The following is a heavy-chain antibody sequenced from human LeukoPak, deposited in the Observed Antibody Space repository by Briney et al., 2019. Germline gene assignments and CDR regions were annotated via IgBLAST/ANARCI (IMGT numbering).Heavy chain of an antibody. CDR1: GHTFTSYY. D-gene: IGHD1-7*01. CDR2: INPSGGST. J-gene: IGHJ4*02. Sequence: ASVKVSCKASGHTFTSYYMHWVRQAPGQGLEWMGIINPSGGSTSYAQKFQGRVTMTRDTSTSTVYMELSSLRSEDTAVYYCARDGDSNWNYVYFDYWGQGTLVTVSS. V-gene: IGHV1-46*01. CDR3: ARDGDSNWNYVYFDY.